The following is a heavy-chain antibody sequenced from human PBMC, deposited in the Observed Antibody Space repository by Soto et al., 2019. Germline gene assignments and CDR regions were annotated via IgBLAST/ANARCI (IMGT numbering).Heavy chain of an antibody. V-gene: IGHV4-4*02. CDR1: GGSISSSNW. CDR3: ARDVSPVYFDL. CDR2: IYHSGST. J-gene: IGHJ2*01. Sequence: QVQLQESGPGLVKTSGTLSLTCAVSGGSISSSNWWSWVRQPPGKGLEWIGGIYHSGSTNYNPSLKRRVTISVDKSKNQFSLKLSSVTAADTAVYYCARDVSPVYFDLWGRGTLVTVSS.